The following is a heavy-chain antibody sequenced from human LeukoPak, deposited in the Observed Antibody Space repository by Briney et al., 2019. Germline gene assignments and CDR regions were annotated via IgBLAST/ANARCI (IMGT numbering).Heavy chain of an antibody. CDR2: IFHTGST. D-gene: IGHD1-1*01. CDR1: GDSISSGGHY. Sequence: SETLSLTCAVSGDSISSGGHYWNWIRQRPGNGLEWIGYIFHTGSTYYNPSLKSRVTISTDTSKSQFSLKLGSVTAADTAVYYCARSPGIWNEYGRLEYWGQGALVTVSS. V-gene: IGHV4-31*11. CDR3: ARSPGIWNEYGRLEY. J-gene: IGHJ4*02.